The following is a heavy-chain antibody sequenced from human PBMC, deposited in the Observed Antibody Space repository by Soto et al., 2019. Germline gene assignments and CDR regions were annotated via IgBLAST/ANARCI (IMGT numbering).Heavy chain of an antibody. D-gene: IGHD3-22*01. Sequence: PGGSLRLSCAASGFTFSSYAMSWVRQAPGKGLEWVSAISGSGGSTYYADSVKGRFTISRDNSKNTLYLQMNSLRAEDTAVYYCAKDLSGVDYYDFPDAFDLWGQGTTVNVPS. CDR3: AKDLSGVDYYDFPDAFDL. CDR1: GFTFSSYA. J-gene: IGHJ3*01. V-gene: IGHV3-23*01. CDR2: ISGSGGST.